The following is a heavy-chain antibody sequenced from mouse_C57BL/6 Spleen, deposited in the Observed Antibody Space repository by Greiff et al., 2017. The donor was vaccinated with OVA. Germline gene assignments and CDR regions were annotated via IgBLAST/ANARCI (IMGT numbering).Heavy chain of an antibody. V-gene: IGHV5-17*01. CDR3: ARKLGLYFGY. Sequence: EVKLMESGGGLVKPGGSLKLSCAASGFTFSDYGMHWVRQAPEKGLEWVAYISSGSSTIYYADTVKGRFTISRDNAKNTLFLQMTSLRSEDTAMYYCARKLGLYFGYWGQGTTLTVSS. J-gene: IGHJ2*01. D-gene: IGHD4-1*01. CDR2: ISSGSSTI. CDR1: GFTFSDYG.